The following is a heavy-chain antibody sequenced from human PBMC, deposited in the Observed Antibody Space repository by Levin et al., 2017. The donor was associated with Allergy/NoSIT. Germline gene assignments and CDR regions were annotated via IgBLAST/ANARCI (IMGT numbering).Heavy chain of an antibody. D-gene: IGHD2-15*01. V-gene: IGHV3-30*18. CDR2: ISYDGSDI. Sequence: SCAASGFTFDNYGMHWVRQAPGKGLEWVAVISYDGSDIYYADSVKGRFTISRDNSKNTLYLQMNSLRAEDTAVYYCAKELLRGWYYFDYWGQGTLVTVSS. J-gene: IGHJ4*02. CDR1: GFTFDNYG. CDR3: AKELLRGWYYFDY.